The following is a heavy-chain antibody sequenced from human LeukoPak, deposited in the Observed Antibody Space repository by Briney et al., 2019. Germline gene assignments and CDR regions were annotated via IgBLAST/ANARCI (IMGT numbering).Heavy chain of an antibody. Sequence: PSETLSLTCTVSGGSISSSSYSWGWIRQPPGKGLEWIGSIYYSGSTYYNPSLKSRVTISVDTSKNQFSLKLSSVTAADTAVYYCARDEGAYDYVWGSYRYPAYWGQGTLVTVSS. V-gene: IGHV4-39*02. D-gene: IGHD3-16*02. CDR1: GGSISSSSYS. J-gene: IGHJ4*02. CDR3: ARDEGAYDYVWGSYRYPAY. CDR2: IYYSGST.